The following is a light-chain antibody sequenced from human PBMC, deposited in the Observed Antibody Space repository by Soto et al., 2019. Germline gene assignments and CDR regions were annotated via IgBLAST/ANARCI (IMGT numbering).Light chain of an antibody. CDR2: GAS. CDR3: QQYGSSWFT. Sequence: EIVLTQSPGTLSLSPGERATLSCRASHSVSFNYLAWYQQKPGQAPRLLIYGASSRATGIPDRFSGSGSGTDFTLTISRLEPEDFAVYYCQQYGSSWFTFGPGTKVDIK. CDR1: HSVSFNY. V-gene: IGKV3-20*01. J-gene: IGKJ3*01.